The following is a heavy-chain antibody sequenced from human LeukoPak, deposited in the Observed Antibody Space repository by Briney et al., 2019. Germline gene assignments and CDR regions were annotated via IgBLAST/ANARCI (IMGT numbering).Heavy chain of an antibody. Sequence: GGSLRLSCATSGFTFSNHAMHWVRQPTGKGLEWVSAIGTAGDTFYPGSVKGRFTISRENAKDSLSLQMNSLRAEDTAVYYCVRQQTPHGNFDYWGQGTLVTVSS. CDR2: IGTAGDT. D-gene: IGHD1-26*01. CDR1: GFTFSNHA. V-gene: IGHV3-13*01. CDR3: VRQQTPHGNFDY. J-gene: IGHJ4*02.